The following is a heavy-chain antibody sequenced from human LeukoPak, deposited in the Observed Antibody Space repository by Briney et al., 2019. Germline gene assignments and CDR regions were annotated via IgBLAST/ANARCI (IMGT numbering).Heavy chain of an antibody. Sequence: GESLQISCKGSGYSFTSYWIGWVRQLPGKGLEWMGIIYPGDSDTRYSPSFQGQVTISADKSISTAYLQWSSLKASDTAMYYCARLLGYCSSTSCYGGNWFDPWGQGTLVTVSS. CDR2: IYPGDSDT. CDR1: GYSFTSYW. J-gene: IGHJ5*02. V-gene: IGHV5-51*01. CDR3: ARLLGYCSSTSCYGGNWFDP. D-gene: IGHD2-2*01.